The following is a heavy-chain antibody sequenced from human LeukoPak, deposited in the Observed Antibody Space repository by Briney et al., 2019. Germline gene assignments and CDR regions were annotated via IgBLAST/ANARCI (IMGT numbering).Heavy chain of an antibody. Sequence: SVKVSCKASGGTFSSYAISWVRQAPGQGLEWMGGIIPIFGTANYAQKFQGRVTITTDESTSTAYMELSSLRSEDTAVYYCATHPTHSSSRSYYYYYMDVWGKGTTVTVSS. J-gene: IGHJ6*03. CDR2: IIPIFGTA. CDR1: GGTFSSYA. CDR3: ATHPTHSSSRSYYYYYMDV. V-gene: IGHV1-69*05. D-gene: IGHD6-13*01.